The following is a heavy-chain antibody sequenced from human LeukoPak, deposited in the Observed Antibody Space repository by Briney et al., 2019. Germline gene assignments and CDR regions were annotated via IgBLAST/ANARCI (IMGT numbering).Heavy chain of an antibody. CDR3: ARAVEMATIAY. V-gene: IGHV1-46*01. J-gene: IGHJ4*02. CDR1: GYTFTSYY. Sequence: GASVKVSCKASGYTFTSYYMHWVRQAPGQGLEWMGIINPSGGSTSYAQKFQGRVTMTRDMSTSTVYMELSSLRSEDTAVYYCARAVEMATIAYWGQGTLVTVSS. D-gene: IGHD5-24*01. CDR2: INPSGGST.